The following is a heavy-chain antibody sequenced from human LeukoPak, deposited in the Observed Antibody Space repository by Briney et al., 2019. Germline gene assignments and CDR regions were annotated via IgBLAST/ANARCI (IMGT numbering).Heavy chain of an antibody. V-gene: IGHV3-11*01. D-gene: IGHD6-6*01. J-gene: IGHJ4*02. CDR2: ISSSGSTI. CDR1: GFTFSDYY. CDR3: ARVAQYSSSPFDY. Sequence: GALRLSCAASGFTFSDYYMSWIRQAPGKGLEWVSYISSSGSTIYYADSAKGRFTISRDNAKNSLYLQMNSLRAEDTAVYYCARVAQYSSSPFDYWGQGTLVTVSS.